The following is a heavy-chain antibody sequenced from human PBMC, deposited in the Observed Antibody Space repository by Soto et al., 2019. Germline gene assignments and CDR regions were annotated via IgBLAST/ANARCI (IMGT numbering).Heavy chain of an antibody. D-gene: IGHD6-19*01. V-gene: IGHV3-23*01. CDR1: GFTFSSYA. CDR2: IGGSGSYT. Sequence: EVHLLESGGGLVQPGGSLRLSCAASGFTFSSYAMAWVRQAPGEGLEWVSSIGGSGSYTYYADSVKGRFTVSRDNFKRRLYLQMNSLRAEDTAVYDCAKENLAPSSRGWEIRFDPWGQGTLVTVSS. J-gene: IGHJ5*02. CDR3: AKENLAPSSRGWEIRFDP.